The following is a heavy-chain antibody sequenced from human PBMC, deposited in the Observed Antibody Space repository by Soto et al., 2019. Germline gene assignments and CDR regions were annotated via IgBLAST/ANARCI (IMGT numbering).Heavy chain of an antibody. CDR1: GGSISSGDYY. J-gene: IGHJ5*02. CDR2: IYYSGST. D-gene: IGHD6-19*01. Sequence: ETLSLTCTVSGGSISSGDYYWGWIRQPPGKGLEWIGSIYYSGSTYYNPSLKSRVTISVDTSKNQFSLKLSSVTAADTAVYYCAGRSGWYVSDGNWFDPWGQGTLVTVSS. V-gene: IGHV4-39*01. CDR3: AGRSGWYVSDGNWFDP.